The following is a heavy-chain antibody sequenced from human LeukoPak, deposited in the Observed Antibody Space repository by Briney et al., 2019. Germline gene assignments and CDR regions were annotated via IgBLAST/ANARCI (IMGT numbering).Heavy chain of an antibody. Sequence: SETLSLTCTVSGGSISSSSYYWGWIRQPPGKGLEWIGSIYYSGSTYYNPSLKSRVTISVDTSKNQFSLKLSSVTAADTAVYCCASIPYYYDSSGYYYPGCFDYWGQGTLVTVSS. D-gene: IGHD3-22*01. CDR1: GGSISSSSYY. J-gene: IGHJ4*02. CDR3: ASIPYYYDSSGYYYPGCFDY. CDR2: IYYSGST. V-gene: IGHV4-39*01.